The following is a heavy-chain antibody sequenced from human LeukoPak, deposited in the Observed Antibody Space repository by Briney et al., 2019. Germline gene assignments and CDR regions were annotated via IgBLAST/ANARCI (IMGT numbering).Heavy chain of an antibody. V-gene: IGHV1-69*13. CDR3: TLFYCTNGVCYKDYYYGMDV. CDR1: GGTFSSYA. CDR2: IIPISGTA. Sequence: GASVKVSCKASGGTFSSYAISWVRQAPGQGLEWMGGIIPISGTANYAQKFQGRVTITADESTSTAYMELSSLRSEDTAVYYCTLFYCTNGVCYKDYYYGMDVWGQGSTVTVSS. J-gene: IGHJ6*02. D-gene: IGHD2-8*01.